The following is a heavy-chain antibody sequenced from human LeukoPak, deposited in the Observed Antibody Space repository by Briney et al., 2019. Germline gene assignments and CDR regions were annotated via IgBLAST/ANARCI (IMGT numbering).Heavy chain of an antibody. CDR1: GGSISSGSYD. CDR3: TKGRGI. D-gene: IGHD3-10*01. CDR2: IYTSGSM. Sequence: PSQTLSLTCTVSGGSISSGSYDWYWIRQPAGKGLEWIGHIYTSGSMNYNPSLKSRVTISVDTSKNQFSLKLTSVTAAVTAVYYCTKGRGIWGQGTLVTVSS. V-gene: IGHV4-61*09. J-gene: IGHJ4*02.